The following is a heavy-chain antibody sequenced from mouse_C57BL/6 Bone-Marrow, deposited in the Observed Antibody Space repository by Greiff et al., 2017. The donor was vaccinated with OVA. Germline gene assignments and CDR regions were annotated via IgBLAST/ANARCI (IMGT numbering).Heavy chain of an antibody. CDR1: GYTFTSYW. J-gene: IGHJ1*03. CDR3: AGWGDYYGSSLYWYFDV. Sequence: QVQLQQSGAELVKPGASVKMSCKASGYTFTSYWITWVKQRPGQGLEWIGDIYPGSGSTNYNEKFKSKATLTVDTSSSTAYMQLSSLTSEDSAVYYCAGWGDYYGSSLYWYFDVWGTGTTVTVSS. CDR2: IYPGSGST. D-gene: IGHD1-1*01. V-gene: IGHV1-55*01.